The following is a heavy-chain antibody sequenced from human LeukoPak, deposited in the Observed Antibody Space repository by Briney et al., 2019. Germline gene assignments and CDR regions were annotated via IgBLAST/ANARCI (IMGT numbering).Heavy chain of an antibody. D-gene: IGHD3-22*01. CDR1: GFTFDDYA. Sequence: PGGSLRLSCAASGFTFDDYAMHWVRQAPGKGLEWVSGISWNSGSIGYADSVKGGFTISRDNAKNSLYLQMNSLRAEDTALYYCAKDIGRINYYDSRGHFDYWGQGTLVTVSS. CDR3: AKDIGRINYYDSRGHFDY. V-gene: IGHV3-9*01. J-gene: IGHJ4*02. CDR2: ISWNSGSI.